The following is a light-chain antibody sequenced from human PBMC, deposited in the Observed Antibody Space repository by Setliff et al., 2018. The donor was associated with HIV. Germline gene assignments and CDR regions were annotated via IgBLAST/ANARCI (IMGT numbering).Light chain of an antibody. V-gene: IGLV2-14*01. CDR2: GVN. J-gene: IGLJ1*01. CDR1: SSDIGGFNF. Sequence: ALTQPASVSGSPGQSITISCTGTSSDIGGFNFVSWYLQHPDKAPKLMIYGVNNRPSGVSNRFSGSKSGNTAYLTISGLQAEDEADYYCSSYTSSSPYVFGTGTKVTVL. CDR3: SSYTSSSPYV.